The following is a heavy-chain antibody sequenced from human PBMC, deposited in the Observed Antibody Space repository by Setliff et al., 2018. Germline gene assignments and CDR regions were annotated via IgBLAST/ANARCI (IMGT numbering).Heavy chain of an antibody. Sequence: GGSLRLSCVGSGFTFSSHWLDWVRQAPGKGLEWVANINQYGTEKYYVDSVKGRFSVSRDNAKKSMYLQMNSLRAEDTAVYYCASVYYFDAFAIWGRGTMVTVSS. CDR1: GFTFSSHW. D-gene: IGHD3-22*01. J-gene: IGHJ3*02. CDR2: INQYGTEK. V-gene: IGHV3-7*01. CDR3: ASVYYFDAFAI.